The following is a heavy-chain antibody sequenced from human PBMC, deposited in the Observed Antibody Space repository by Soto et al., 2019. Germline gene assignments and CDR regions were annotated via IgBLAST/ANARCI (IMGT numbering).Heavy chain of an antibody. V-gene: IGHV1-69*13. CDR3: AREDCSGGSCYTRWFDP. D-gene: IGHD2-15*01. J-gene: IGHJ5*02. Sequence: SVKVSCKASGGTFSSYAISWVRQAPGQGLEWMGGIIPIFGTANYAQKFQGRVTITADESASTAYMELSSLRSEDTAVYYCAREDCSGGSCYTRWFDPWGQGTLVTVSS. CDR2: IIPIFGTA. CDR1: GGTFSSYA.